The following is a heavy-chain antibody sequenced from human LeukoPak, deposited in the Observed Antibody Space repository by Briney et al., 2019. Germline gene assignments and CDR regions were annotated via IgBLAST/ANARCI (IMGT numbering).Heavy chain of an antibody. CDR2: INPNSGGT. V-gene: IGHV1-2*02. CDR1: GYTFTGYY. CDR3: ARDPGYSGYDYFFDY. J-gene: IGHJ4*02. D-gene: IGHD5-12*01. Sequence: ASVKVSCKASGYTFTGYYMHWVRQAPGQGLEWMGWINPNSGGTNYAQKFQGRVTMTRDTSISTAYMELSRLRSDDTAVCYCARDPGYSGYDYFFDYWGQGTLVTVSS.